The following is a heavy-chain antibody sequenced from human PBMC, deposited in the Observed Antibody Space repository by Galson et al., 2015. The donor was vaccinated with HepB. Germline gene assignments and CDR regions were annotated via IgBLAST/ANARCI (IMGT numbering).Heavy chain of an antibody. CDR2: ISDDGGST. J-gene: IGHJ4*02. Sequence: SLRLSCAASGFTFSSYAMSWVRQAPGKGLEWVSTISDDGGSTYYADSVKGRFTISRDNSKNTLYLHMNSLRAEDTAVYYCTKDSLRWLLLPDYWGQGTLVTASS. CDR1: GFTFSSYA. D-gene: IGHD3-22*01. CDR3: TKDSLRWLLLPDY. V-gene: IGHV3-23*01.